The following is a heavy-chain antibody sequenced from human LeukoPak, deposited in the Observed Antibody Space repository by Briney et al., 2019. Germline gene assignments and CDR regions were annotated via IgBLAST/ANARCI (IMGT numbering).Heavy chain of an antibody. CDR2: ISASSSR. D-gene: IGHD3-10*01. CDR3: ARDTGYALDI. Sequence: QAGGSLRLSCAASGFTFISYSMNWVRQAPGKGLEWVSYISASSSRYYADSVKGRFTISRDNAQNSLYLQMNSLRDEDTAVYYCARDTGYALDIWGQGTMVTVSS. V-gene: IGHV3-48*02. J-gene: IGHJ3*02. CDR1: GFTFISYS.